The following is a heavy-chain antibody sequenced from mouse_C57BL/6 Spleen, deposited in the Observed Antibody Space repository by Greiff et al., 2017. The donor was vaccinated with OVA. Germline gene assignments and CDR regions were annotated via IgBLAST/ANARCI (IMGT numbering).Heavy chain of an antibody. Sequence: QVQLQQSGAELVRPGASVKLSCKASGYTFTSYGISWVKQRPGQGLEWIGEIYPRSGNTYYNEKFKGKATLTADKSSSTAYMKLRSLTSEDSAVYVCARRDANYPFDYWGQGTTLTVSS. CDR2: IYPRSGNT. J-gene: IGHJ2*01. CDR3: ARRDANYPFDY. V-gene: IGHV1-81*01. D-gene: IGHD2-1*01. CDR1: GYTFTSYG.